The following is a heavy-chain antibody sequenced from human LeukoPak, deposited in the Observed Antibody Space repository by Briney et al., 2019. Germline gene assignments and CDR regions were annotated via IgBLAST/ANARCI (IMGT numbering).Heavy chain of an antibody. CDR1: GGSISSYY. V-gene: IGHV4-59*08. J-gene: IGHJ4*02. Sequence: PSETLSLTCTVSGGSISSYYWSWIRQAPGKGLEWIGFIYYSGSTYYNPSLKSRVTISVDTSKNQFSLRLSSVTATDTAEYFCARHQMRYSYGTLFDYWGQGTLVTVSS. CDR2: IYYSGST. CDR3: ARHQMRYSYGTLFDY. D-gene: IGHD5-18*01.